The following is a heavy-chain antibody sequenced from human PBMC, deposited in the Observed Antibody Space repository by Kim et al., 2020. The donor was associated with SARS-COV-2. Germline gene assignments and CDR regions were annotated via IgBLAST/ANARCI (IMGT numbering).Heavy chain of an antibody. Sequence: GGSLRLSCAASGFTFSSYGMHWVRQAPGKGLEWVAVIWYDGSNKYYADSVKGRFTISRDNSKNTLYLQMNSLRAEDTAVYYCARGTDDFWSGYSDYWGQGTLVTVSS. CDR1: GFTFSSYG. D-gene: IGHD3-3*01. CDR2: IWYDGSNK. V-gene: IGHV3-33*08. CDR3: ARGTDDFWSGYSDY. J-gene: IGHJ4*02.